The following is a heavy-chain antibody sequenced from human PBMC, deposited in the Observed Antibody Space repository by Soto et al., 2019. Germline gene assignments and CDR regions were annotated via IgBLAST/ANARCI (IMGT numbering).Heavy chain of an antibody. CDR3: ARTPNI. CDR1: GGSISSGGYS. CDR2: IYYGST. V-gene: IGHV4-30-2*01. Sequence: SETLSLTCAVSGGSISSGGYSWSWIRQPPGKGLEWIGYIYYGSTYYNPSLKSRVTISVDRSKNQFSLKLSSVTAADTAVYYCARTPNIWGQGKRFTVS. J-gene: IGHJ3*02.